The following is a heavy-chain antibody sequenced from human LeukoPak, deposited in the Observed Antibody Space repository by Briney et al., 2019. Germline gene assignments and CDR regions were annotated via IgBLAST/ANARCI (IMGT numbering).Heavy chain of an antibody. D-gene: IGHD5-18*01. V-gene: IGHV3-23*01. Sequence: PGGSLRLSCAASGFTFSSYAMGWVRQAPGKGLEWVSAISGSGGSTYYADSVKGRFTISRDNSKNTLYLQMNSLRAEDTAVYYCAKVDTAMVLMYAFDIWGQGTMVTVSS. CDR1: GFTFSSYA. CDR3: AKVDTAMVLMYAFDI. CDR2: ISGSGGST. J-gene: IGHJ3*02.